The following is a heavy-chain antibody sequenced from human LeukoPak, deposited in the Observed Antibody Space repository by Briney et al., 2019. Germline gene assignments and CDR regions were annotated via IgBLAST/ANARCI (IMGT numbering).Heavy chain of an antibody. J-gene: IGHJ4*02. CDR3: ARAGDSSGYYWVFDY. Sequence: PSETLSPTCTVSGGSISSYYWSWIRQPAGKGLEWIGRIYSSGSTNYNPSLKSRLSMSVDTSKNQFSLRLSSVTAADTAVYYCARAGDSSGYYWVFDYWGQGTLVTVSS. CDR1: GGSISSYY. V-gene: IGHV4-4*07. CDR2: IYSSGST. D-gene: IGHD3-22*01.